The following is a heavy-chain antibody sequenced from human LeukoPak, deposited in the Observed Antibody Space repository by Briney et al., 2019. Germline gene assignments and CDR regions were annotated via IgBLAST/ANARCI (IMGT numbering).Heavy chain of an antibody. D-gene: IGHD2-15*01. CDR2: ISGSGGST. J-gene: IGHJ4*02. CDR3: AKGATVPNRRDWCSGGSCYQGLDY. V-gene: IGHV3-23*01. CDR1: GFTFSSYA. Sequence: PGGSLRLSCAASGFTFSSYAMSWVRQAPGKGLEWVSAISGSGGSTYYADSVKGRFTISRDNSKNTLYLQMNSLRAEDTAVYYCAKGATVPNRRDWCSGGSCYQGLDYCGQGTLVTVSS.